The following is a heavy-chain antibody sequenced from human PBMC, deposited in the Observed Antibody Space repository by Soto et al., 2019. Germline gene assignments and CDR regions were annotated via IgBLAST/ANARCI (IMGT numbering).Heavy chain of an antibody. CDR1: GFTFRNHA. J-gene: IGHJ4*02. Sequence: EVQLLESGGALVQPGGSLRLSCAASGFTFRNHAMNWVRQAPGKGLEWISTMSDSGSTYYADSVKGRFTISRDNSKNTLYLQMNGLRAEDTAVYYCARDPGGHYCTSTSCLYFFDHWGQGTLVSVSS. V-gene: IGHV3-23*01. CDR2: MSDSGST. CDR3: ARDPGGHYCTSTSCLYFFDH. D-gene: IGHD2-2*01.